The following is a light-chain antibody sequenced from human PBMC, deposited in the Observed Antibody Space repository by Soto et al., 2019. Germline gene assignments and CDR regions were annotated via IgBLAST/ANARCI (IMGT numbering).Light chain of an antibody. Sequence: TVLTHSPSTLSLSPAERASLSCRASQSVSSSYLAWYQQKPGQAPRLLIYGASSRATGIPDRFSGSGSGTDFTLTISRLEPEDFAVYYCQQYGSSPRTFGQGTKVDIK. CDR1: QSVSSSY. V-gene: IGKV3-20*01. J-gene: IGKJ1*01. CDR3: QQYGSSPRT. CDR2: GAS.